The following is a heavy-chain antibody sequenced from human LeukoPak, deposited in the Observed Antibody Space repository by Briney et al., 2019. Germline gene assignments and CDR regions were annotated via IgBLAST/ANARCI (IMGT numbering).Heavy chain of an antibody. CDR2: ISSSSSYI. V-gene: IGHV3-21*01. CDR3: ARIGHIVVVTAIHPHFDY. D-gene: IGHD2-21*02. CDR1: GFTFSSYS. Sequence: AGGSLRLSCAASGFTFSSYSMTWVRQAPGKGLEWVSSISSSSSYIYYADSVKGRFTISRDNAKNSLYLQMNSLRAEDTAVYYCARIGHIVVVTAIHPHFDYWGQGTLVTVSS. J-gene: IGHJ4*02.